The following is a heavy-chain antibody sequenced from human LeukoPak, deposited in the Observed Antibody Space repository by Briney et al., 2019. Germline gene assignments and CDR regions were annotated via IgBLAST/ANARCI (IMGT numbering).Heavy chain of an antibody. J-gene: IGHJ4*02. CDR3: ATTRVGATRGFFDH. CDR2: IYYSGST. CDR1: GGSISSSSYY. V-gene: IGHV4-39*01. D-gene: IGHD1-26*01. Sequence: SETLSLTCTVSGGSISSSSYYWGWIRQPPGKGLEWIGSIYYSGSTYYNPSLKSRVTISVDTSKNQFSLNLSSVTAADTAVYYCATTRVGATRGFFDHWGQRTLVTVSS.